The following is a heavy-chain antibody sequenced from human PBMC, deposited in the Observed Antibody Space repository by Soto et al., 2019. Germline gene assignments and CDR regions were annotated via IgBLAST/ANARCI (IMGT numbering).Heavy chain of an antibody. V-gene: IGHV3-33*01. CDR1: GFTFTTYG. J-gene: IGHJ4*02. CDR2: IWYDGSNK. Sequence: GGSLRLSCAASGFTFTTYGMHWVRQAPGKGLEWVAVIWYDGSNKYYADSVQGRFTISRDNSRNTLYLQMNSLRAEDTAVYYCARDDLEYAGLTTLDYWGQGTLVTVSS. D-gene: IGHD3-3*01. CDR3: ARDDLEYAGLTTLDY.